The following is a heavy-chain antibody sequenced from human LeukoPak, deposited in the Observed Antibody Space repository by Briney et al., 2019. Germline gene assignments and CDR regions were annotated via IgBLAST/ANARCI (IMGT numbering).Heavy chain of an antibody. D-gene: IGHD3-22*01. CDR2: ISYDGSNK. Sequence: PGGSLRLSCAAAGFTFSSYGMHWVRQAPGKGLEWVAVISYDGSNKYYADSVKGRFTISRDNSKNTLYLQMNSLRAEDTAVYYCARGKYYYDSSGYYGFGDYWGQGTLVTVSS. CDR1: GFTFSSYG. J-gene: IGHJ4*02. CDR3: ARGKYYYDSSGYYGFGDY. V-gene: IGHV3-30*03.